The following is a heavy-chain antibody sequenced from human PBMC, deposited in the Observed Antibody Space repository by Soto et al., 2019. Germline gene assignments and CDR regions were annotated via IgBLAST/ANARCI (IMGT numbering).Heavy chain of an antibody. J-gene: IGHJ4*02. CDR1: GFTFDDYA. D-gene: IGHD6-19*01. CDR3: AKRGSSGSLLLGYFDY. Sequence: SLRLSCAASGFTFDDYAMHWVRQAPGKGLEWVSGISWNSGSIGYADSVKGRFTISRDNAKKSLYLRMNSLRPEDTALYYCAKRGSSGSLLLGYFDYWGPGTLVTVSS. V-gene: IGHV3-9*01. CDR2: ISWNSGSI.